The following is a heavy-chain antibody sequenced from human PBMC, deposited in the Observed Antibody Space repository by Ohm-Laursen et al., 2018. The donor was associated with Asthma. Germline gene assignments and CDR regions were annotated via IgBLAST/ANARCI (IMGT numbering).Heavy chain of an antibody. Sequence: SDTLSLTCAVSGASVGDSTWSWSWVRQPPGRGLEFIAYMSYRGGINYNPSLQSRVTLSIDTSKNQVSLRLSSVTAADTALYFCARLDWARSMFDSWGQGTLVIVSS. J-gene: IGHJ4*02. CDR2: MSYRGGI. V-gene: IGHV4-61*01. D-gene: IGHD3-9*01. CDR3: ARLDWARSMFDS. CDR1: GASVGDSTWS.